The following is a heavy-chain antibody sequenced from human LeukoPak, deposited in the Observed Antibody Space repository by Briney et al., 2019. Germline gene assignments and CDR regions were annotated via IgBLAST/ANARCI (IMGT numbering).Heavy chain of an antibody. D-gene: IGHD3-16*02. CDR3: ARMIPDMIRFGGVIVLTKDYYYYMDV. Sequence: GGSLRLSCAASGFTFSSYWMSWVRQAPGKGLEWVANIKQDGSEKYYVDSVKGRFTISRDNAKNSLYLQMNSLRAEDTAVYYCARMIPDMIRFGGVIVLTKDYYYYMDVWGKGTTVTVSS. V-gene: IGHV3-7*01. CDR2: IKQDGSEK. CDR1: GFTFSSYW. J-gene: IGHJ6*03.